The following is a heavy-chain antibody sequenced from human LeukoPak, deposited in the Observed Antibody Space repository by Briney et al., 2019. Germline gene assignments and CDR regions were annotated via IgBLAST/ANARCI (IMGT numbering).Heavy chain of an antibody. CDR2: IYSGCST. Sequence: GGSLRLSCAASGFTVSSNYMSWVRQAPGKGLEWVSVIYSGCSTYYADSVKGRFTISRDNSKNTLYLQVNSLRAEDTAVYYCARDAYYYDQVGAFDIWGQGTMVTVSS. CDR1: GFTVSSNY. J-gene: IGHJ3*02. CDR3: ARDAYYYDQVGAFDI. D-gene: IGHD3-22*01. V-gene: IGHV3-66*02.